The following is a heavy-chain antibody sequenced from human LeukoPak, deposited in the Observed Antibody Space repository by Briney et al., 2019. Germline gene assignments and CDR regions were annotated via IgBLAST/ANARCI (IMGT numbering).Heavy chain of an antibody. J-gene: IGHJ3*02. D-gene: IGHD1-26*01. CDR1: GSRFTSYW. Sequence: GASLKISYKGSGSRFTSYWIGWVRPMPGKGLEWMGIIYPGDCDTRYSPSFQGQVTISADKSISTAYLQWSSLKASDTAMYYCARVDPGVGAASGGAFDIWGQGTMVTVSS. CDR2: IYPGDCDT. CDR3: ARVDPGVGAASGGAFDI. V-gene: IGHV5-51*01.